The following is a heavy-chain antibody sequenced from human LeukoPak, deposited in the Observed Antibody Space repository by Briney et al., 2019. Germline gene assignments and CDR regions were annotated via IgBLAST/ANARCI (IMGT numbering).Heavy chain of an antibody. CDR2: INNSGST. J-gene: IGHJ5*01. V-gene: IGHV4-4*07. D-gene: IGHD6-25*01. CDR3: AREGGDPRWLDS. CDR1: GGSISTFY. Sequence: PSETLSLTCTVSGGSISTFYWTWIRQPAGKGLEWIGRINNSGSTNYNPSLRSRVSMSVDRSKNQFSVTLSSVTAADTAVYFCAREGGDPRWLDSWGQGTLVTVSS.